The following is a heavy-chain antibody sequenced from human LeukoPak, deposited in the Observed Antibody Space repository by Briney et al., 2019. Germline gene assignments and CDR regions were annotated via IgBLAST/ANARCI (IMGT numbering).Heavy chain of an antibody. Sequence: GGSLRLSCAASGFTISSYEMNWVRQAPGKGLDWVSYISSSGTTVYYADSVEGRFTISRDNAKNSLYLHMHSLRDDDTAVYYCARSTKGVSDHWGQGTLVTVSS. CDR2: ISSSGTTV. J-gene: IGHJ4*02. CDR3: ARSTKGVSDH. V-gene: IGHV3-48*03. CDR1: GFTISSYE.